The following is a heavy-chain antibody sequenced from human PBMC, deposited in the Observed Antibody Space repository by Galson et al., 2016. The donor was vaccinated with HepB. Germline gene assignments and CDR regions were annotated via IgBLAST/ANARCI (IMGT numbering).Heavy chain of an antibody. D-gene: IGHD4-17*01. J-gene: IGHJ6*02. CDR3: ARPDYGDYGVDV. CDR1: GFSFSTSW. V-gene: IGHV5-51*01. Sequence: QSGAEVKKPGESLKISCKASGFSFSTSWIGWVRQMPGKGLEWMGFIFPGDSNTRYSPSFEGQVTISADKSISTAYLQWSSLKPSDTAMYFCARPDYGDYGVDVWGQGTTVTVSS. CDR2: IFPGDSNT.